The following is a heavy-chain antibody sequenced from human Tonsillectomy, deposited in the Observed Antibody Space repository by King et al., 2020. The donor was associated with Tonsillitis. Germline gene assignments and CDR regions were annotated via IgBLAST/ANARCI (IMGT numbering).Heavy chain of an antibody. Sequence: QLQESGPGLVKPSQTLSLTCTVSGGSVSSGAYYWSWVRQHPGKGLEWIGCIYHSGSTYHNSSLKSRVTISLDPSKNQFSLNLSSVTAADTAVYYCAGWIEGGNILTGYYNEGFDYWGQGTLVTVSS. CDR1: GGSVSSGAYY. D-gene: IGHD3-9*01. V-gene: IGHV4-31*03. CDR2: IYHSGST. CDR3: AGWIEGGNILTGYYNEGFDY. J-gene: IGHJ4*02.